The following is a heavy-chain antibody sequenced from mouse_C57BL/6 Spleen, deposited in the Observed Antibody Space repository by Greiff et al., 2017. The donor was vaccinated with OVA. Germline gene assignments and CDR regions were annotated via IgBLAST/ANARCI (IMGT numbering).Heavy chain of an antibody. CDR3: ARGGSSDGWYFDG. CDR1: GYTFTSYW. V-gene: IGHV1-69*01. Sequence: QVQLQQPGAELVMPGASVKLSCKASGYTFTSYWMHWVKQRPGQGLEWIGEIDPSDSYTNYNQKFKGKSTLTVDKSSSTAYMQLSSLTSEDSAVYYCARGGSSDGWYFDGWGTGTTVTVSS. J-gene: IGHJ1*03. D-gene: IGHD1-1*01. CDR2: IDPSDSYT.